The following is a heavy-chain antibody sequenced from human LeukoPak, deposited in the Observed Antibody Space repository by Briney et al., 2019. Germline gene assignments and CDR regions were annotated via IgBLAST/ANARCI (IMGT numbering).Heavy chain of an antibody. V-gene: IGHV3-9*01. CDR3: VKDIGIVAPVYYFDY. CDR2: INCISDII. J-gene: IGHJ4*02. CDR1: GFNFDDYA. D-gene: IGHD2-2*01. Sequence: GGSLRLSCAASGFNFDDYAIHCVRQAPGKGLEWVSVINCISDIIAYADSVKGRFTISRDNAKNSLYLQMNSLRPEDTALYYCVKDIGIVAPVYYFDYWGQGTQVTVSS.